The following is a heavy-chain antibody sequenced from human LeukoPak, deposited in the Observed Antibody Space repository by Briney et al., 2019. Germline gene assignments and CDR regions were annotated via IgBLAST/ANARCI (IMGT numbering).Heavy chain of an antibody. CDR1: GFTFNHYG. Sequence: GGSLRLSCAASGFTFNHYGLSWVRQAPGKGLEWVSFIYSDNTHYSDSVKGRFTISRDNSKNTLYLQMNSLRAEDTAVYYCARRAGAYSHPYDYWGQGTLVTVSS. CDR3: ARRAGAYSHPYDY. D-gene: IGHD4/OR15-4a*01. J-gene: IGHJ4*02. CDR2: IYSDNT. V-gene: IGHV3-53*01.